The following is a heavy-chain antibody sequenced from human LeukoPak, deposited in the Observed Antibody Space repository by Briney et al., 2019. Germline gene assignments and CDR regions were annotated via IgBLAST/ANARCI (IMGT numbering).Heavy chain of an antibody. V-gene: IGHV4-39*01. CDR1: AGSISSTPYS. D-gene: IGHD4-23*01. CDR3: ARQEAVVTPEYFRH. J-gene: IGHJ1*01. CDR2: ISYSGSTYYSGST. Sequence: SETLSLTCAVSAGSISSTPYSWAWIRQPPGKGLEWIGSISYSGSTYYSGSTNYNPSLKSRVTISVDTSKTQLSLKLTSVTAADTAVYFCARQEAVVTPEYFRHWGQGTLVTVSS.